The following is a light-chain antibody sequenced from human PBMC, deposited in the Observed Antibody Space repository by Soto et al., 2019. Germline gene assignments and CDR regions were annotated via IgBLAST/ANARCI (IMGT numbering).Light chain of an antibody. CDR3: QSFDDSLSALV. V-gene: IGLV1-40*01. J-gene: IGLJ1*01. CDR2: GNT. Sequence: QSVLTQPPSVSGAPGQRVTISCTGSSSNIGAGYDVHWFQQFPGTAPQLLIHGNTNRPSGVPERFSGSKSGTSASLAITGLPAGDEADYYCQSFDDSLSALVFGPGTKLTVL. CDR1: SSNIGAGYD.